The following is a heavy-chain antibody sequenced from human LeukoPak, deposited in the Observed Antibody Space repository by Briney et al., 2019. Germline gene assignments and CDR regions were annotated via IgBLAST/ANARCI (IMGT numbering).Heavy chain of an antibody. D-gene: IGHD3-10*01. CDR3: ARGDENETRATGY. V-gene: IGHV4-34*01. J-gene: IGHJ4*02. Sequence: PSETLSLTCAVYGGSFSGCYWSWIRQPPGKGLEWIGEINHSGSTNYNPSLKSRVTISVDTSKNQFSLRLSSVTAADTAVYYCARGDENETRATGYWGQGTLVTVSS. CDR1: GGSFSGCY. CDR2: INHSGST.